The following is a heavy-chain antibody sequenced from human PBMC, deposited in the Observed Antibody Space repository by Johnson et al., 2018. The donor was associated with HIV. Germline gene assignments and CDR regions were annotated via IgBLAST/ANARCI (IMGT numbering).Heavy chain of an antibody. CDR2: ISGSGGST. J-gene: IGHJ3*01. CDR1: GFTVSSNY. Sequence: VQLVESGGGLIQPGGSLRLSCAASGFTVSSNYMSWVRQAPGKGLEWVSAISGSGGSTYYADSVKGRFTISRDNSKNTLYLQMNSLRAEDTAVYYCAFVPVMVRGVIRVSWGQGTMVTVSS. D-gene: IGHD3-10*01. CDR3: AFVPVMVRGVIRVS. V-gene: IGHV3-23*04.